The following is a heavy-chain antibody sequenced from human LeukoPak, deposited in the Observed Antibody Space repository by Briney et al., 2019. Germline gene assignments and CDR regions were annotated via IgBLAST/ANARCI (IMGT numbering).Heavy chain of an antibody. Sequence: ETLSLTCAVYGESFSGYYWNWVRQAPGKGLEWVSSISSSSSYIYYADSVKGRFTISRDNAKNTLYLQMNTLRVEDTAVYYCTRDLMDYDVSTGLHHYYMDVWGQGTTVTVSS. CDR3: TRDLMDYDVSTGLHHYYMDV. CDR1: GESFSGYY. V-gene: IGHV3-21*01. CDR2: ISSSSSYI. D-gene: IGHD3-9*01. J-gene: IGHJ6*02.